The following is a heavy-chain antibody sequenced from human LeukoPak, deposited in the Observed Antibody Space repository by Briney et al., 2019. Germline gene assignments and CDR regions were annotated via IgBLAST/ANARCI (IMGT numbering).Heavy chain of an antibody. D-gene: IGHD4-23*01. Sequence: GGSLRLSCTASGFTFGDYAMSWFRQAPGKGLEWVGFIRSKAYGGTTEYAASVKGRFTISRDDSKSIAYLQMNSLKTEDTAVYYCTRETVVTPGGINLDYWGQGTLVTVSS. CDR1: GFTFGDYA. V-gene: IGHV3-49*03. CDR2: IRSKAYGGTT. J-gene: IGHJ4*02. CDR3: TRETVVTPGGINLDY.